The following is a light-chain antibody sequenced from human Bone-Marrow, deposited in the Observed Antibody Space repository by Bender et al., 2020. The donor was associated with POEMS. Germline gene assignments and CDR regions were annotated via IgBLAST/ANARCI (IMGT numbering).Light chain of an antibody. J-gene: IGLJ3*02. V-gene: IGLV1-40*01. CDR1: SSNIGAGYD. Sequence: QSVLTQPPSASGTPGQRVTISCSGSSSNIGAGYDVHWYQQLPGTAPKLLIYGNTNRPSGVPDRFSGSKSGTSASLAITGLQAEDEGDYYCQSYDNSLGGWVFGGGTKLTVL. CDR2: GNT. CDR3: QSYDNSLGGWV.